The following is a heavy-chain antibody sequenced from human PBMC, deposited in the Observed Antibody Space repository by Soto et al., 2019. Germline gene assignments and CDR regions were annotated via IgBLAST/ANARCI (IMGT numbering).Heavy chain of an antibody. D-gene: IGHD6-13*01. CDR2: INHSGST. Sequence: QVQLQQWGAGLLKPSETLSLTCAVYGGSFSGYYWSWIRQPPGKGLEWIGEINHSGSTNYNPSLKGRVTISVDTSKNQFSLKLRYVTAADTAVYYCARGGYSGLSYWGQGTLVTVSS. CDR3: ARGGYSGLSY. CDR1: GGSFSGYY. J-gene: IGHJ4*02. V-gene: IGHV4-34*01.